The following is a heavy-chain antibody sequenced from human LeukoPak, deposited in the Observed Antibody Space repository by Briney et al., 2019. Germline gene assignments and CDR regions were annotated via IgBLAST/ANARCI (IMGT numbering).Heavy chain of an antibody. D-gene: IGHD3-10*01. CDR2: SHTGGSI. J-gene: IGHJ4*02. Sequence: SETLSLTCTVSGVSISGFYWNWLRQPPRKGLEWVGYSHTGGSISSNPSLNSRVTFSMDTSKNQVSLRLNSVTATDTAVYYCARRRGGFGEGEFDYWGQGIPVTVST. CDR1: GVSISGFY. CDR3: ARRRGGFGEGEFDY. V-gene: IGHV4-4*08.